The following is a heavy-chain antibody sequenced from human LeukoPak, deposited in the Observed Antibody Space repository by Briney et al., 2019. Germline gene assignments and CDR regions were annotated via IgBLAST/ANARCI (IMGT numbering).Heavy chain of an antibody. J-gene: IGHJ5*02. CDR3: ARDLGTDTGYTNRFDL. CDR1: GFTFSAFE. V-gene: IGHV3-13*01. Sequence: GGSLRLSCTASGFTFSAFEMHWVRQPTGKGLEWVSAIGNNFKTYYLDSVRGRFTISRENAKNSLYLQMSSLRAGDTAVYYCARDLGTDTGYTNRFDLWGRGTLVTVSS. D-gene: IGHD3-9*01. CDR2: IGNNFKT.